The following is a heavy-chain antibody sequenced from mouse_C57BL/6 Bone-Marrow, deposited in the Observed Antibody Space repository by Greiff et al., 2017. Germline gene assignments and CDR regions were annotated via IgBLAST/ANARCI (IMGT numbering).Heavy chain of an antibody. CDR2: IYPRSGNT. J-gene: IGHJ1*03. V-gene: IGHV1-81*01. D-gene: IGHD2-2*01. CDR3: ARSDYGYYWYFDV. Sequence: VQLQESGAELARPGASVKLSCKASGYTFTSYGISWVKQRTGQGLEWIGEIYPRSGNTYYNEKFKGKATLTADKSSSTAYMGLRSLTSEDSAVYFCARSDYGYYWYFDVWGTGTTVTVSS. CDR1: GYTFTSYG.